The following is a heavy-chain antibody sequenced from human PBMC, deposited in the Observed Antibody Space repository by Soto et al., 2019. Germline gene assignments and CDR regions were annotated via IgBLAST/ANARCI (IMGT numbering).Heavy chain of an antibody. CDR3: AREILLVMVAAPREFYY. Sequence: GGSLRLSCAASGFTFSSYAMHWVRQAPGKGLEWVAVISYDGSNKYYADSVKGRFTISRDNSKNTLYLQMNSLRAEDTAVYYCAREILLVMVAAPREFYYWGQGTVVTVSS. CDR2: ISYDGSNK. CDR1: GFTFSSYA. V-gene: IGHV3-30-3*01. D-gene: IGHD2-15*01. J-gene: IGHJ4*02.